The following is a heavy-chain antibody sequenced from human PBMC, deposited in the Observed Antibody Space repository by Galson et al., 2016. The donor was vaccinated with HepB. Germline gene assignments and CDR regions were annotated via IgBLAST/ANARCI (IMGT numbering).Heavy chain of an antibody. CDR2: ISVDSNTI. CDR1: GFIFNNYE. D-gene: IGHD3-3*01. J-gene: IGHJ6*02. CDR3: ARDFDFWNGFPHGMDV. Sequence: SLRLSCAASGFIFNNYEMNWVRQAPGKGLEWVAHISVDSNTIYYADSVKGRFTVSRDDAERTVHLQMESLRAEDTAVYYCARDFDFWNGFPHGMDVWGQGTTVTVSS. V-gene: IGHV3-48*03.